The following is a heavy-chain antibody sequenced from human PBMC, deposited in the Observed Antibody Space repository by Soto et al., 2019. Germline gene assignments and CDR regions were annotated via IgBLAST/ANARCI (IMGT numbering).Heavy chain of an antibody. J-gene: IGHJ6*02. D-gene: IGHD3-22*01. CDR1: GYTFPSYG. V-gene: IGHV1-18*04. CDR3: ARDQLVVVITGYYGMDV. CDR2: ISAYNGNT. Sequence: GASVKVSCKASGYTFPSYGISWVRQAPGQGLEWVGWISAYNGNTNYAQKLQGRDTITPETSTSTAYMELRSLRSDDKAVYYCARDQLVVVITGYYGMDVWGQGTTVTVSS.